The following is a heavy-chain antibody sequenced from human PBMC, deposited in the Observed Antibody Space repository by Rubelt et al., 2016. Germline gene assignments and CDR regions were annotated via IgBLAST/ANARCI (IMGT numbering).Heavy chain of an antibody. CDR2: INPNSGGT. CDR3: AREGDYYYGMDV. Sequence: QVQLVQSGAEVKKPGASVKVSCKASGYTFTGYYMHWVRQAPGQGLEWMGRINPNSGGTNYAQKFKGRGTRTRETSISTADMELSRLRSDDTAVYYCAREGDYYYGMDVWGQGTTVTVSS. V-gene: IGHV1-2*06. CDR1: GYTFTGYY. D-gene: IGHD3-16*01. J-gene: IGHJ6*02.